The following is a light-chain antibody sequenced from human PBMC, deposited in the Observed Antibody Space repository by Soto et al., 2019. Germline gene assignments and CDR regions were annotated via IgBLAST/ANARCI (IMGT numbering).Light chain of an antibody. V-gene: IGLV6-57*04. CDR2: EDD. J-gene: IGLJ2*01. CDR1: SGSIGSNS. Sequence: NFMLTQPHSVSESPGKTVTISCTRSSGSIGSNSVQWYQQRPGSAPTTVISEDDQRPSGVPNRFAGSIDRSSNSASLTISGLQTEDEADYYCQSYDTHTVVFGGGTKLTVL. CDR3: QSYDTHTVV.